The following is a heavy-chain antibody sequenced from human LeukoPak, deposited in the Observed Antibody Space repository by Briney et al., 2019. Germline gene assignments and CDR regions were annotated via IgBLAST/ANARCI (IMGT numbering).Heavy chain of an antibody. Sequence: SETLSLTCTVSGGSLSSYYWSWIRQPPGKGLEWIGYIYYSGSTNYNPSLKSRVTISVDTSKNQFSLKLSSVTAADTAGYYCARGRGHMDVWGKGTTVTVSS. CDR1: GGSLSSYY. V-gene: IGHV4-59*12. CDR3: ARGRGHMDV. D-gene: IGHD3-10*01. J-gene: IGHJ6*03. CDR2: IYYSGST.